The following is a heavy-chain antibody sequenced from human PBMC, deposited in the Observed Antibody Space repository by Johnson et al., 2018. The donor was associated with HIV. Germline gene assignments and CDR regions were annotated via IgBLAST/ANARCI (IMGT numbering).Heavy chain of an antibody. CDR1: GFTFTDYY. CDR3: ARDETYRRYALTAFDI. CDR2: ISTSGGGI. D-gene: IGHD1-14*01. V-gene: IGHV3-11*01. J-gene: IGHJ3*02. Sequence: QVQLVESGGGLVQPGGSMRLSCAASGFTFTDYYMTWIRQAPGKGLEWVSHISTSGGGIYYADSVKGRFTISRDNARNALYLQMKSLRVEETAVYYCARDETYRRYALTAFDIWGQGTVVAVSS.